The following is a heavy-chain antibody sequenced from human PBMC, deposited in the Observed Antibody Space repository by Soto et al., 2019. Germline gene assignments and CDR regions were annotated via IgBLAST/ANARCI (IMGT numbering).Heavy chain of an antibody. CDR2: IWYDGSNK. Sequence: GASLRLSCAASGFTFGSYGMHWDGQSPRKGPAWVAVIWYDGSNKYYADSVKGRFTISRDNSKNTLYLQMNSLRAEDTAVYYCARGDLKYSSSWYTTRYYSYRMDVWGQGT. V-gene: IGHV3-33*01. CDR3: ARGDLKYSSSWYTTRYYSYRMDV. J-gene: IGHJ6*02. D-gene: IGHD6-13*01. CDR1: GFTFGSYG.